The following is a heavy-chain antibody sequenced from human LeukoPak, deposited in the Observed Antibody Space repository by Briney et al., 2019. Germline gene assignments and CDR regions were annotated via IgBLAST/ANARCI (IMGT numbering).Heavy chain of an antibody. CDR3: ARDRLNYYGSGSYWDY. V-gene: IGHV1-46*01. CDR2: INPSGGST. J-gene: IGHJ4*02. CDR1: GYTFTRHY. D-gene: IGHD3-10*01. Sequence: ASVKVSCKASGYTFTRHYMHWVRQAPGQGLEWMGIINPSGGSTNYAQKFQGRVTITADESTSTAYMELSSLRSEDTAVYYCARDRLNYYGSGSYWDYWGQGTLVTVSS.